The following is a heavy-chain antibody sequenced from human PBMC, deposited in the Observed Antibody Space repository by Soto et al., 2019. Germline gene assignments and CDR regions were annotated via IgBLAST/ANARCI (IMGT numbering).Heavy chain of an antibody. J-gene: IGHJ4*02. CDR3: ARGVGSSPPRY. CDR2: IYDSGSP. V-gene: IGHV4-59*01. CDR1: GCSMSVYC. Sequence: ETLSLTCTISGCSMSVYCWSWIRQPPGQALEWIGYIYDSGSPYYNPSLRSRVIISADTSKNQISLKLTSATAADTAVYYCARGVGSSPPRYWGRGTLVTVSS. D-gene: IGHD1-26*01.